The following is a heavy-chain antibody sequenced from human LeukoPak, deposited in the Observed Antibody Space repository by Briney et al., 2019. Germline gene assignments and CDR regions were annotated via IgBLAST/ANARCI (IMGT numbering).Heavy chain of an antibody. CDR2: INPNSGGT. D-gene: IGHD6-6*01. CDR3: ARVDSSSSYYYYYYMDV. J-gene: IGHJ6*03. V-gene: IGHV1-2*02. CDR1: GYTFTGYY. Sequence: ASVKVSCKASGYTFTGYYIHWVRQAPGQGLEWMGWINPNSGGTNYAQKFQGRVTMTRDTSISTAYMELSRLRSDDTAVYYCARVDSSSSYYYYYYMDVWGKGTTVTVSS.